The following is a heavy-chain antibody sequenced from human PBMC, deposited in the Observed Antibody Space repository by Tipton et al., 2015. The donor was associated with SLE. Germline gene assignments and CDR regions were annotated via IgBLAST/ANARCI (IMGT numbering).Heavy chain of an antibody. J-gene: IGHJ6*03. CDR1: GFTFSSYA. V-gene: IGHV3-23*03. D-gene: IGHD6-13*01. CDR3: AKLAQGYSSSSYYYYYMDV. Sequence: SLRLSCAASGFTFSSYAMSWVRQAPGKGLEWVSVIYSGGSSTYYADSVKGRVTISRDNSKNTLYLQMNSLRAEDTAVYYCAKLAQGYSSSSYYYYYMDVWGKGTTVTISS. CDR2: IYSGGSST.